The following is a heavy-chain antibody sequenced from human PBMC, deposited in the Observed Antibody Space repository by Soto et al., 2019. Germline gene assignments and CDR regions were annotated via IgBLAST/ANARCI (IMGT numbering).Heavy chain of an antibody. CDR2: ISSDGGNK. J-gene: IGHJ4*02. D-gene: IGHD6-13*01. V-gene: IGHV3-30*03. CDR1: GFTFSNYG. Sequence: GESLKISCAASGFTFSNYGMHWVRQAPGKGLEWVAVISSDGGNKYNADSVKGRFTISRDNSKNTLYLQMNSLRAEDTAVYYCARDKDLGAAAYFFDYWGQGALVTVSS. CDR3: ARDKDLGAAAYFFDY.